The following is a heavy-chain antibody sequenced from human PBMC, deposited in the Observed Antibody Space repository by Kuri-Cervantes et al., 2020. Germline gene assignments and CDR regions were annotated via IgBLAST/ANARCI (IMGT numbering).Heavy chain of an antibody. J-gene: IGHJ2*01. CDR2: IYYSGNT. D-gene: IGHD3-16*01. V-gene: IGHV4-59*08. CDR1: GGSISSYY. CDR3: ARRGGISVGRWYFDL. Sequence: SETLSLTCTVSGGSISSYYWSWIRQPPGKGLEWIGYIYYSGNTYYNPSLKSRVSVSIDTSKNQFSLKLTSVTAADTAMYYCARRGGISVGRWYFDLWGRGTLVTVSS.